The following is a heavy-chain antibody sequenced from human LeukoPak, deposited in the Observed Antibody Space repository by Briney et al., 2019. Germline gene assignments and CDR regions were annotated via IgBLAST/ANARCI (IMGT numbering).Heavy chain of an antibody. Sequence: SETLSLTCAVYGGSLMVYYGSWLRQPPGKGLEWIGEINDSGTVNCNPSLKNRLTLSVDTSKDQFSLSLSSVAAADTAVYYSASRLVDRGASQLSDEWGQGPLVTVSS. CDR2: INDSGTV. CDR1: GGSLMVYY. CDR3: ASRLVDRGASQLSDE. D-gene: IGHD6-19*01. J-gene: IGHJ4*02. V-gene: IGHV4-34*01.